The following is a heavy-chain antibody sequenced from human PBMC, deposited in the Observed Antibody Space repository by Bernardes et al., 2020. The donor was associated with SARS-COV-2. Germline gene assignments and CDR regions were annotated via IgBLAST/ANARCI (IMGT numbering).Heavy chain of an antibody. Sequence: SETLSLTCTVSGGSISRSYNYWGWIRQPPGKGLEWIGSIYYSGSTDYNPSLKSPVTISVDKSKNQFSLKLSSVTAADTAVYYCARHIRTCTRGVCYTYYYYGLDVWGQGSTVTVSS. CDR1: GGSISRSYNY. CDR3: ARHIRTCTRGVCYTYYYYGLDV. V-gene: IGHV4-39*01. CDR2: IYYSGST. J-gene: IGHJ6*02. D-gene: IGHD2-8*01.